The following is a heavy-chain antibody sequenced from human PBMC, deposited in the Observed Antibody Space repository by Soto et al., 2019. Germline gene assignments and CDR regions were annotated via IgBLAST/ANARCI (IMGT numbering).Heavy chain of an antibody. D-gene: IGHD1-1*01. J-gene: IGHJ4*02. Sequence: PSETLSLTCTVSGDSIRDGGYYWAWIRQRPGKGLEWMGYIYFTGKTNYNKSLGNRLTMSVDMSRRQFSLRLSSVTAADTAVYYCARATGTLRSRNCDYWGQGSLVTVSS. V-gene: IGHV4-31*03. CDR2: IYFTGKT. CDR1: GDSIRDGGYY. CDR3: ARATGTLRSRNCDY.